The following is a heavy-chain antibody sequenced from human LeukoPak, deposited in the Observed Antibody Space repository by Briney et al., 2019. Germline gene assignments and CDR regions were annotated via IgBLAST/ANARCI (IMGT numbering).Heavy chain of an antibody. J-gene: IGHJ4*02. CDR2: ISGSGGST. D-gene: IGHD3-3*01. CDR3: AKEELSYYDFWSGYSPGIFDY. Sequence: GGSLRLSCAASGFTFSSYAMSWVRQAPGKGLEWVSAISGSGGSTYYADSVKGRFTISRDNSKNTLYLQMNSLRAEDTAVYYCAKEELSYYDFWSGYSPGIFDYWGQRTLVTVSS. V-gene: IGHV3-23*01. CDR1: GFTFSSYA.